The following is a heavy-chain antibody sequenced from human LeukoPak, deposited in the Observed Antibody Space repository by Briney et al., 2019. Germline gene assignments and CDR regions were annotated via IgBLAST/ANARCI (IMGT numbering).Heavy chain of an antibody. CDR2: ISGSGGST. CDR3: AKKLWSYGPHDAFDI. J-gene: IGHJ3*02. D-gene: IGHD5-18*01. Sequence: PGGSLRLSCAASGFTFSNAWMSWVRQARGKWLEWVSAISGSGGSTYYADSVKGRFTISRDNSKNTLYLQMNSLRAEDTAVYYCAKKLWSYGPHDAFDIWGQGTMVTVSS. CDR1: GFTFSNAW. V-gene: IGHV3-23*01.